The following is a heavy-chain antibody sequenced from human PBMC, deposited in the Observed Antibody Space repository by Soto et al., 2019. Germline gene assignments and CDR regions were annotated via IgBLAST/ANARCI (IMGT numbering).Heavy chain of an antibody. CDR1: GFTFSSYG. V-gene: IGHV3-33*01. CDR3: ARERAKPKDSSGSTPDRLVLEARYYGMDV. CDR2: IWYDGSNK. J-gene: IGHJ6*02. D-gene: IGHD6-19*01. Sequence: PGGSLRLSCAASGFTFSSYGMHWVRQAPGKGLEWVAVIWYDGSNKYYADSVKGRFTISRDNSKNTLYLQMNSLRAEDTAVYYCARERAKPKDSSGSTPDRLVLEARYYGMDVWGQGTTVTVSS.